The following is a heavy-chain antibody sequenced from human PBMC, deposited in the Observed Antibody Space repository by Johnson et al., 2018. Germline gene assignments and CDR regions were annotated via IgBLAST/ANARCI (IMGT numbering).Heavy chain of an antibody. CDR3: ARGGSRRTTVTTGYDYMDV. V-gene: IGHV4-59*12. Sequence: QVQLQESGPGLVKPSETLSLTCTVSGGSISSYYWSWIRQPPGKGLEWIGYIYNSGSTYYNPSLKSRVPISVDTPKNQFSLKLSSVTAADTAVYYCARGGSRRTTVTTGYDYMDVWGKGTTVTVSS. CDR1: GGSISSYY. J-gene: IGHJ6*03. CDR2: IYNSGST. D-gene: IGHD4-17*01.